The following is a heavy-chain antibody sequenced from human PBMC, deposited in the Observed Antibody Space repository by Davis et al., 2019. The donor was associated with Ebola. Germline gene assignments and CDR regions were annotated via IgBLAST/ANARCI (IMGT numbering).Heavy chain of an antibody. V-gene: IGHV4-59*08. CDR1: GGSTRPYY. J-gene: IGHJ4*02. CDR2: IYYSWST. Sequence: MPSDTLSLTCTVSGGSTRPYYWRWIRQPPGQGLEWIGYIYYSWSTKYNLSLKGRVAISVDTSKNHFSLKLSSVTAADTAVYYCARSYGAAPFDYWGQGTLVTVSS. CDR3: ARSYGAAPFDY. D-gene: IGHD4/OR15-4a*01.